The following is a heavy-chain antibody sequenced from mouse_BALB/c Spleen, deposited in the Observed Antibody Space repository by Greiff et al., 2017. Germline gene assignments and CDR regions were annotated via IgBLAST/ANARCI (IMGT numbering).Heavy chain of an antibody. D-gene: IGHD1-1*01. CDR3: AKGPRLLRVKVPFAY. CDR1: GYSITSGYS. J-gene: IGHJ3*01. CDR2: IHYSGST. Sequence: EVMLVESGPDLVKPSQSLSLTCTVTGYSITSGYSWHWIRQFPGNKLEWMGYIHYSGSTNYNPSLKSRISITRDTSKNQFFLQLNSVTTEDTATYYCAKGPRLLRVKVPFAYWGQGTLVTVSA. V-gene: IGHV3-1*02.